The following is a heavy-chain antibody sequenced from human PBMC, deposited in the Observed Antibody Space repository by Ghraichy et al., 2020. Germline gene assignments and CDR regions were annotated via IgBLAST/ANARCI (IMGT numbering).Heavy chain of an antibody. CDR1: GGSIRSERYY. V-gene: IGHV4-39*01. D-gene: IGHD3-16*01. J-gene: IGHJ6*02. Sequence: SETLSLTCTVSGGSIRSERYYWDWIRQSRGKGLEWIGSIHHSGTVYYNPSLKNRVTISVDTSKDQFSLELTSVTAADTAVYYCARGGNGDHYYYGLDVWGQGTTIIVSS. CDR2: IHHSGTV. CDR3: ARGGNGDHYYYGLDV.